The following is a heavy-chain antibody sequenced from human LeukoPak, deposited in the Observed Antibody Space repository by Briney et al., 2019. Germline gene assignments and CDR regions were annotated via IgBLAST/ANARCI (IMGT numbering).Heavy chain of an antibody. CDR2: IYYSGST. CDR1: GGSISSYY. J-gene: IGHJ6*03. D-gene: IGHD6-6*01. V-gene: IGHV4-59*01. Sequence: SETLSLTCTVSGGSISSYYWSWIRQPPGKGLEWIGYIYYSGSTNYNPSLKSRVTISVDTSKNQFSLKLSSVTAADTAVYYCARLLYSSSVYYYYYYMDVWGKGTTVTVSS. CDR3: ARLLYSSSVYYYYYYMDV.